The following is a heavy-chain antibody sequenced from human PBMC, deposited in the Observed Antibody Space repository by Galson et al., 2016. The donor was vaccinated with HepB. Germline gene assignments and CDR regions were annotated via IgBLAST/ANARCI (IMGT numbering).Heavy chain of an antibody. CDR1: GFNLQDAW. V-gene: IGHV3-15*01. CDR3: ATDIFRVFIPRDSYAYLGMAV. Sequence: SLRLSCAASGFNLQDAWMTWVRQAPGKGLEWVGQIRSKTDGATTDYAAPVKGRFSLARDDSKSRVYLQLNSLKIEDTAVYYCATDIFRVFIPRDSYAYLGMAVWGQGTTVTVSS. J-gene: IGHJ6*02. D-gene: IGHD2-2*01. CDR2: IRSKTDGATT.